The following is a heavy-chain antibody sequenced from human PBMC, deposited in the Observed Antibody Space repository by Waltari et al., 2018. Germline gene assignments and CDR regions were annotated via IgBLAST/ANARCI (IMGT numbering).Heavy chain of an antibody. J-gene: IGHJ4*02. D-gene: IGHD3-22*01. V-gene: IGHV3-66*02. CDR3: AREVLYDSSGYSHFDY. Sequence: EVQLVESGGGLVQPGGSLRLSCAASGFTVSSNSMRWVRQAPGKGLEWVSVIYSGGSTYYADSVKGRFTISRDNSKNTLYLQMNSLRAEDTAVYYCAREVLYDSSGYSHFDYWGQGTLVTVSS. CDR2: IYSGGST. CDR1: GFTVSSNS.